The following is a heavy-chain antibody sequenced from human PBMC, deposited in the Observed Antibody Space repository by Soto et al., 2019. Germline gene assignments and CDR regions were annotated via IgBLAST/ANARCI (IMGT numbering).Heavy chain of an antibody. D-gene: IGHD6-13*01. CDR2: ISSTSKYI. CDR1: GFTFSNYS. CDR3: ASGIASFAAFDV. Sequence: EVQLVESGGGLVKPGGSLRVSCAASGFTFSNYSMNWVRQAPGKGLEWVSSISSTSKYIYYADSVKGRFTISRDNSNNTLYLQMNSLRAEDAAVFYCASGIASFAAFDVWGQGTMVTVSS. J-gene: IGHJ3*01. V-gene: IGHV3-21*01.